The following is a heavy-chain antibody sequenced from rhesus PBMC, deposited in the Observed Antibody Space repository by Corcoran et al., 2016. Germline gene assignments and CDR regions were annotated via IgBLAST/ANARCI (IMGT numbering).Heavy chain of an antibody. J-gene: IGHJ4*01. V-gene: IGHV4-80*01. D-gene: IGHD4-11*01. CDR1: GDSLSSYW. Sequence: QVQLQESGPGLVQHSETLSLTCAVSGDSLSSYWWSWIRQPPGKGLEWMGEINGNIGSTYYNPSLKSRVTISKDASKNQFSLKLSALTAADTAVYYCARLTTLYYFDYWGQGVLVTVSS. CDR2: INGNIGST. CDR3: ARLTTLYYFDY.